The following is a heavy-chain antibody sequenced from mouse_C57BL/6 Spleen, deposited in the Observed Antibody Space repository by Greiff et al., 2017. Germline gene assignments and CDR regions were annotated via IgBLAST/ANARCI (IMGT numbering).Heavy chain of an antibody. CDR3: GRLSGTGDWFAY. CDR2: INPGSGGT. CDR1: GYAFTNYL. J-gene: IGHJ3*01. V-gene: IGHV1-54*01. Sequence: QVQLQQPGAELVRPGTSVKVSCKASGYAFTNYLIEWVKQRPGQGLEWIGVINPGSGGTNYNEKFKGKATLTADKSSSTAYMQLSSLTSEDSAVDCCGRLSGTGDWFAYWGQGTLVTVSA. D-gene: IGHD4-1*01.